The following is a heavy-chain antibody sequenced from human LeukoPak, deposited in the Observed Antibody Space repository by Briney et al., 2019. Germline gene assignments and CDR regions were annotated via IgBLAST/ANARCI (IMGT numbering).Heavy chain of an antibody. D-gene: IGHD4-17*01. CDR3: ARRRTAPVYYFDS. CDR1: GGSISSSSYY. J-gene: IGHJ4*02. V-gene: IGHV4-39*01. CDR2: IYYSGTT. Sequence: PSETLSLTCTVSGGSISSSSYYWGWIRQPPGKGLEWIGIIYYSGTTYYNPSLKSRVTISMDTPENQFSLKLSSVTAADTAVYYCARRRTAPVYYFDSWGQGTLVTVSS.